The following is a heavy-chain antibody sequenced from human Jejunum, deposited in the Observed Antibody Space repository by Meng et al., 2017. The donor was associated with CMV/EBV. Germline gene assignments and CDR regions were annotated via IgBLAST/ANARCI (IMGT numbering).Heavy chain of an antibody. D-gene: IGHD5-18*01. CDR1: GFSVSSNY. CDR3: VRNLGYTYGLVS. V-gene: IGHV3-66*01. Sequence: VQWVESGGGLVQPGEFLRLSCAASGFSVSSNYMSWVRQAPGKGLEWVTLIYSGGTTFYADSVKGRFTISRDNSKNVLYLQMNSVRAEDTALYHCVRNLGYTYGLVSWGQGTLVTVSS. J-gene: IGHJ5*02. CDR2: IYSGGTT.